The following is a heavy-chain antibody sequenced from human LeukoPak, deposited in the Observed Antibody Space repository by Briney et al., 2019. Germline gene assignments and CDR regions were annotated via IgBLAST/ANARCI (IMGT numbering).Heavy chain of an antibody. CDR1: GYTFTRTG. D-gene: IGHD6-19*01. J-gene: IGHJ4*02. CDR3: ARDLKQWLVPDLFDY. Sequence: ASVKVSCKASGYTFTRTGINWVRQAPGQGLEWMGWISPYNDNTKYAQKLQGRVTMTTDTSTSTAYMELRSLRSDDTAVYYCARDLKQWLVPDLFDYWGQGTLVTVSS. CDR2: ISPYNDNT. V-gene: IGHV1-18*01.